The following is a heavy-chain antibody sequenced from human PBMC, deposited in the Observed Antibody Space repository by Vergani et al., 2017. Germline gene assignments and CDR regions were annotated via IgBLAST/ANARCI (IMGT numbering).Heavy chain of an antibody. Sequence: EQLLQSGGGVVQPGGSLRLSCIGSGYTFGHFDMHWVRQAPGKGLAWVANIKQDGSEKYYVDSVKGRFTISRDNAKNSLYLQMNSLRAEDTAVYYCARDSRYDFWSRNYMDVWGKGTTVTVSS. CDR1: GYTFGHFD. J-gene: IGHJ6*03. CDR3: ARDSRYDFWSRNYMDV. V-gene: IGHV3-7*01. CDR2: IKQDGSEK. D-gene: IGHD3-3*01.